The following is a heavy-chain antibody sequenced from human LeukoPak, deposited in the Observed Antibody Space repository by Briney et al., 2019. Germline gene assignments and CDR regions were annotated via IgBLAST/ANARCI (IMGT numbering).Heavy chain of an antibody. D-gene: IGHD2/OR15-2a*01. CDR2: TSYDGSKK. CDR3: TRNPEMQYWFDP. CDR1: GFTLRAHS. J-gene: IGHJ5*02. V-gene: IGHV3-30-3*01. Sequence: AGGSLRLSCAASGFTLRAHSMHWVRQTPGKGLEWVAFTSYDGSKKYYGDSVKGRFTISRDNSKNTLYLEVSTLRAEDTAVYYCTRNPEMQYWFDPWGQGTLVTVSS.